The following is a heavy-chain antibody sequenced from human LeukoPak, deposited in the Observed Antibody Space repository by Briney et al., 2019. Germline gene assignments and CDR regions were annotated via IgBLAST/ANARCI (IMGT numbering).Heavy chain of an antibody. CDR3: AKPEATYYFDY. D-gene: IGHD5-12*01. Sequence: GGSLRLSCAASGFTFSSYAMSWVRRAPRKGLGWVSAISGSGGSTYYADSVKGRFTISRDNSKNTLYLQMNSLRAEDTAVYYCAKPEATYYFDYWGQGTLVTVSS. CDR1: GFTFSSYA. V-gene: IGHV3-23*01. J-gene: IGHJ4*02. CDR2: ISGSGGST.